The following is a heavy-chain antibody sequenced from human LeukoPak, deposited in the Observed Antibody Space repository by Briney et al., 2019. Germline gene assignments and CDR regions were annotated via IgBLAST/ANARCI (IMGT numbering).Heavy chain of an antibody. J-gene: IGHJ6*03. Sequence: GGSLRLSCAASGFTFSDYGMSWVRQAPGKGLEWISSISSTGGTTYYADSVKGRFTISRDNSKKTLYLQMNSLRAEDTAVYYCAKDSKIVGPTFRSYHYMDVWGKGTTVTVSS. CDR3: AKDSKIVGPTFRSYHYMDV. V-gene: IGHV3-23*01. CDR1: GFTFSDYG. D-gene: IGHD1-26*01. CDR2: ISSTGGTT.